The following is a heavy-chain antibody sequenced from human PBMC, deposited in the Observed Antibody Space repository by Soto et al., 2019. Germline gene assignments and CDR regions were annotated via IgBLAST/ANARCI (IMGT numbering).Heavy chain of an antibody. D-gene: IGHD4-17*01. V-gene: IGHV1-46*01. CDR1: GYTFTSYY. CDR2: INPSGGTT. J-gene: IGHJ4*02. CDR3: ARVRDYGDYGGLGY. Sequence: QVQLVQSGTEVKRPGASVKVSCKASGYTFTSYYIHWVRQAPGQGLECMGIINPSGGTTSYAQKFQGRVTMTTDTSTTTIYMELSSLRSEDTAVYYCARVRDYGDYGGLGYWGQGTLVTVSS.